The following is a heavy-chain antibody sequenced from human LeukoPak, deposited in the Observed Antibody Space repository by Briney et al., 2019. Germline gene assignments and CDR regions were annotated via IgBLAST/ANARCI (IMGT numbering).Heavy chain of an antibody. D-gene: IGHD2-15*01. J-gene: IGHJ4*02. V-gene: IGHV3-23*01. CDR1: GFTFSSYA. CDR2: ISGSGGST. CDR3: AKDGCYSCYYFDY. Sequence: GGSLRLSCAASGFTFSSYAMSWVRQAPGKGLEWVSAISGSGGSTYYADSVKGRFTISRDNSKNTLYLQTNSLRAEDTAVYYCAKDGCYSCYYFDYWGQGTLVTVSS.